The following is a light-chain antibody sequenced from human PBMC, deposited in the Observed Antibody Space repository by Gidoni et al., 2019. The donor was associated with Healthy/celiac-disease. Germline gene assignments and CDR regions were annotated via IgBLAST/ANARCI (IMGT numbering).Light chain of an antibody. CDR1: QSISSY. Sequence: DIQMTQSPSSLSASVGDRVTITCGASQSISSYLNWYQQKPGKAPKLLIYAASSLQSGVPSRLSGSGSGTDFTLTISSLQPEDFATYYCQQSYSTPKTFGQGTKVEIK. V-gene: IGKV1-39*01. J-gene: IGKJ1*01. CDR2: AAS. CDR3: QQSYSTPKT.